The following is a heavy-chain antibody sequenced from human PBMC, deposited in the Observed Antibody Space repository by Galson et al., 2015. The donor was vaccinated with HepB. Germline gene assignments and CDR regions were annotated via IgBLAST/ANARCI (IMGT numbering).Heavy chain of an antibody. J-gene: IGHJ3*02. Sequence: CAISGDSVSSTTAAWNWIRQSPSRGLEWLGRTYHRSRWYSDYAPFVTGRIIISAETSKNEFALQLNSVTPEDTAVYYCARDGGISLAPTKVDAFDIWGQGTMVTVSS. D-gene: IGHD6-13*01. CDR3: ARDGGISLAPTKVDAFDI. CDR1: GDSVSSTTAA. CDR2: TYHRSRWYS. V-gene: IGHV6-1*01.